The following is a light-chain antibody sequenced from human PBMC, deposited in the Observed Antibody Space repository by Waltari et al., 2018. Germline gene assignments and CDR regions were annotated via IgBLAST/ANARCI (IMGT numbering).Light chain of an antibody. Sequence: QSVLTQPPSASGTPGQRVTISCSGSISNLGTNYVYWYQQFPGTAPKLLIQRNNQRPSGVPDRFSGSKSGTSASLAFSGLRSEDEADYYCASWDDSLSVGVFGGGTKLTVL. CDR1: ISNLGTNY. V-gene: IGLV1-47*01. CDR3: ASWDDSLSVGV. J-gene: IGLJ3*02. CDR2: RNN.